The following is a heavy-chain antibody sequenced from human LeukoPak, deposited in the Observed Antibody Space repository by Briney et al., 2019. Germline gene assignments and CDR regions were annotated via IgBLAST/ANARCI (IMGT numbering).Heavy chain of an antibody. CDR3: ARVSGWYGDNWFDP. D-gene: IGHD6-19*01. Sequence: GASVKVSCKASGYTFTSYTMHWVRQAPGQRLEWMGWINAGNAKTRYSQKFQGRVTITRDTSASTAYMELSSLRSEDTAVYYCARVSGWYGDNWFDPWGQGTLVTVPS. V-gene: IGHV1-3*01. CDR2: INAGNAKT. J-gene: IGHJ5*02. CDR1: GYTFTSYT.